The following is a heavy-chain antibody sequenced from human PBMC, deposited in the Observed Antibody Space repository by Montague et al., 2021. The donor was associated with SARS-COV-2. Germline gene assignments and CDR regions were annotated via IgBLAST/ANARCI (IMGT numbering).Heavy chain of an antibody. J-gene: IGHJ6*02. CDR3: ARLNLLMGYDMDV. CDR2: VYQTASS. Sequence: SETLSLTCTVSGDATISSSYYWGWFRQPPGMGWDYIRTVYQTASSYYTPSLKSRVTVVVDTSRNHFSLKLTSVTAADTAVYFCARLNLLMGYDMDVWGQGTTVTVSS. CDR1: GDATISSSYY. V-gene: IGHV4-39*01. D-gene: IGHD2-8*01.